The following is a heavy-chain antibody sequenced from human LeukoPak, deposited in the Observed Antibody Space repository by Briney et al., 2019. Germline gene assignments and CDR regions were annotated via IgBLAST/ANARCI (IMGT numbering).Heavy chain of an antibody. D-gene: IGHD7-27*01. CDR3: ARSSKLGGTYYFDY. V-gene: IGHV6-1*01. Sequence: SQTLSFTCAISGDSVSSNSAAWNWIRQSPSRGLEWLGKTYYRSKWNNDYAVSVNSRITINPDTSKNQLSLQLNSVTPEDTAVHYCARSSKLGGTYYFDYWGQGSLVTVSS. CDR2: TYYRSKWNN. J-gene: IGHJ4*02. CDR1: GDSVSSNSAA.